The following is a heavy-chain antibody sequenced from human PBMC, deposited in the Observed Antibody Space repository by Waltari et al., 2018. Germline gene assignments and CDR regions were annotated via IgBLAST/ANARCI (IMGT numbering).Heavy chain of an antibody. CDR1: GGSFSGYY. D-gene: IGHD2-2*01. V-gene: IGHV4-34*01. J-gene: IGHJ4*02. Sequence: QVQLQQWGAGLLKPSETLSLTCAVYGGSFSGYYWSWIRQPPGKGLEWIGEINHSGSTNYNPSLKSRVTISVDTSKNQFSLKLSSVTAADTAVYYCARGRVPAAPGDYWGQGTLVTVSS. CDR2: INHSGST. CDR3: ARGRVPAAPGDY.